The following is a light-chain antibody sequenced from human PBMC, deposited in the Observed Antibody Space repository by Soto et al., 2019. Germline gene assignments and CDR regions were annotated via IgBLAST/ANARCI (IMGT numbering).Light chain of an antibody. V-gene: IGKV3-11*01. Sequence: EIVLTQSPATLSLSPGERATLACRASQSLDSYLAWYQQKPGQPPRLLIYDASSRATGIPARFSGSASGTDFTLTMRSIESENVAIYYCQQRSDLPITFGGGTKVEIK. CDR1: QSLDSY. CDR2: DAS. CDR3: QQRSDLPIT. J-gene: IGKJ4*01.